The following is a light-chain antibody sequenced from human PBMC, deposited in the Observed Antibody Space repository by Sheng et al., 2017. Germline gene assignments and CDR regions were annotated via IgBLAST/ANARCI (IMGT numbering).Light chain of an antibody. CDR2: HTS. J-gene: IGKJ3*01. V-gene: IGKV3D-15*01. CDR1: QSGSSY. CDR3: QQYNNWPPTT. Sequence: VLTQSPITLSLSPGERATLSCRASQSGSSYLAWYQQKPGQAPRLVIYHTSNRATGIPARFSGRGSGTEFSLTISSLQSDDVAIYYCQQYNNWPPTTFGPGTRV.